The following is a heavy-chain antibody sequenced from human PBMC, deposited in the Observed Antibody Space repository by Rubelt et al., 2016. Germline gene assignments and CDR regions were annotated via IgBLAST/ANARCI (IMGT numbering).Heavy chain of an antibody. CDR1: GGTFSSYA. J-gene: IGHJ4*02. CDR2: IIPIFGTA. V-gene: IGHV1-69*01. CDR3: ASRGNYGDYPFDY. D-gene: IGHD4-17*01. Sequence: QVQLVQSGAEVKKPGSSVKVSCKASGGTFSSYAISWVRQAPGQGLEWMGGIIPIFGTANYERKFQGRVTITADESTSTAYMELSSLRSEDTAVYYCASRGNYGDYPFDYWGQGTLVTVSS.